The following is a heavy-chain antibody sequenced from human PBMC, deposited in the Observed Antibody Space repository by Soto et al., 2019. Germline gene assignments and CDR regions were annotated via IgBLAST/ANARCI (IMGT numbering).Heavy chain of an antibody. CDR3: SGYYCSSASCYNFDY. D-gene: IGHD2-2*01. J-gene: IGHJ4*02. CDR1: GGSISSYY. Sequence: QVQLQESGPGLVKPSETLSLTCTVSGGSISSYYWSWIRQPPGKGLEWIGYIYYRGNTKYNPSLKSRVTKSVDTSKNQFSLKLSSVTAADTAVYYCSGYYCSSASCYNFDYWGQGTLVTVSS. CDR2: IYYRGNT. V-gene: IGHV4-59*08.